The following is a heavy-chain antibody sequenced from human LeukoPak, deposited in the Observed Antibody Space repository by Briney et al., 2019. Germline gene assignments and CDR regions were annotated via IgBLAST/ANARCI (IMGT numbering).Heavy chain of an antibody. Sequence: QSGGSLRLSCAASGFTFSSYAMSWVRQAPGKGLEWVSGISGRDSTIYYADSVKGRFTISRDNAKNSLYLQMNSLRAEDTAVYYCAIIYLIVGATTFDYWGQGTLVTVSS. CDR1: GFTFSSYA. CDR2: ISGRDSTI. J-gene: IGHJ4*02. D-gene: IGHD1-26*01. CDR3: AIIYLIVGATTFDY. V-gene: IGHV3-23*01.